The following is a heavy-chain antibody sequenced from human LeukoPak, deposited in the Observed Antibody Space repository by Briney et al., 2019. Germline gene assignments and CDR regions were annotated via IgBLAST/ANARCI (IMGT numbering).Heavy chain of an antibody. J-gene: IGHJ4*01. CDR3: AKRGVVIRVILVGFHKEAYYFDS. D-gene: IGHD3-22*01. CDR1: GITLSNYG. V-gene: IGHV3-23*01. Sequence: GGSLRLSCAVSGITLSNYGMSWVRQAPGKGLEWVAGLSDSGGRTNYADSVKGRFIISRDNAKNTLYLQMNSLRAEDTAVYFCAKRGVVIRVILVGFHKEAYYFDSWSQGALVTVSS. CDR2: LSDSGGRT.